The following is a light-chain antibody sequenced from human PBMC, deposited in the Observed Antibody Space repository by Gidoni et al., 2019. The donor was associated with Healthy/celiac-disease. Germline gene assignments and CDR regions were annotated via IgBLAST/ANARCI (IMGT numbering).Light chain of an antibody. CDR3: AAWDDSLNGVV. CDR2: YDD. V-gene: IGLV1-36*01. Sequence: QSLLTQPPSVSEPPSPMVTISCSGSISNIGNNAVNWYQQLAGKAPKLLIYYDDRLPAGVYDRFAGYKAGTSASLAISGLQAEDEADYYCAAWDDSLNGVVFGGGTKLTVL. CDR1: ISNIGNNA. J-gene: IGLJ2*01.